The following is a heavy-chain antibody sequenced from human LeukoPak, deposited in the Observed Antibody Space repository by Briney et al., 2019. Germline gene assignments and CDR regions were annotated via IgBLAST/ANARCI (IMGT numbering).Heavy chain of an antibody. CDR2: IYSGGGT. CDR1: GFTVSANY. D-gene: IGHD4-17*01. J-gene: IGHJ4*02. CDR3: ARGGVYGDYARRYFDY. Sequence: GGSLRLSCAASGFTVSANYMSWVRQAPGKGLEWVSVIYSGGGTYYADSVEGRFTLSRDNSKNTLYLQMNSLRAEDTAVYYCARGGVYGDYARRYFDYWGQGTLVTVSS. V-gene: IGHV3-53*01.